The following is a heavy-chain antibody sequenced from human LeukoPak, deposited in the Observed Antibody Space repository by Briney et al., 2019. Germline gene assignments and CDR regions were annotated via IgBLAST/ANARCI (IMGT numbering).Heavy chain of an antibody. CDR3: ARDSTWLRFDY. CDR2: ISSSSSNT. D-gene: IGHD5-12*01. CDR1: GFTFSSYS. Sequence: GGSLRLSCAASGFTFSSYSMNWVRQAPGKGLEWVSSISSSSSNTYYADSVKGRFTISRDNAKNSLYLQMNSLRAEDTAVYYCARDSTWLRFDYWGQGTLVTVSS. V-gene: IGHV3-21*01. J-gene: IGHJ4*02.